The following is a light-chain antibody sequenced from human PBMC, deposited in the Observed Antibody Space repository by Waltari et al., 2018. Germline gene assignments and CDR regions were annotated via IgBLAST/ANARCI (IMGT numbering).Light chain of an antibody. CDR3: AAWDDTLNGPV. Sequence: QSGLTQPPSASGTPGQRVTISCSGINSNLGENPVNWYPMPPGTAPKLLIHTNYQRPSGVPDRFSASKSGTSASLAITGLQSEDEALYYCAAWDDTLNGPVFGGGTQVTVL. CDR2: TNY. CDR1: NSNLGENP. V-gene: IGLV1-44*01. J-gene: IGLJ2*01.